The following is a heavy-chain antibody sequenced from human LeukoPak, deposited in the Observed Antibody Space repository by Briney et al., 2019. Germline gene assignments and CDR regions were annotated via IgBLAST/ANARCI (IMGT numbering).Heavy chain of an antibody. CDR3: ARDQSAHGSGSYYDY. CDR2: ISSSSSYI. Sequence: GGSLRLSCAASGFTFSSYSMNWVRQAPGKGLEWVSSISSSSSYIYYADSVKGRFTISRDNAKNSLYLQMNSLRAEDTAVYYCARDQSAHGSGSYYDYWGQRTLVTVSS. V-gene: IGHV3-21*01. J-gene: IGHJ4*02. D-gene: IGHD3-10*01. CDR1: GFTFSSYS.